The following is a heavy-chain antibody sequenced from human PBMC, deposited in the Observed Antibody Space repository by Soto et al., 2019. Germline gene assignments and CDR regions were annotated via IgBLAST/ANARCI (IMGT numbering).Heavy chain of an antibody. CDR2: ISYSGST. CDR3: ARVQSTRWEYYYAVDV. V-gene: IGHV4-59*01. D-gene: IGHD2-2*01. CDR1: GGSISSYY. J-gene: IGHJ6*01. Sequence: QVQLQESGPGLVKPSETLSLPCSISGGSISSYYWNWIRQAPGKGLDWIGFISYSGSTNYNPYLTSRVAISVDTSNAQTSLRLNSVNAADTAGYYCARVQSTRWEYYYAVDVWGQGNTVTVSS.